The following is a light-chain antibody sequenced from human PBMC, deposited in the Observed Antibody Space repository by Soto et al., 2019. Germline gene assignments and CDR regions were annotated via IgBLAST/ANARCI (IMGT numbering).Light chain of an antibody. J-gene: IGKJ2*02. V-gene: IGKV3-15*01. CDR2: GAS. Sequence: EIVMTQSPATLSVSPGERATLSCRASQSVSSNLAWYQQKPGQAPRLLIYGASTRATGIPARISGSGSGTAFTLTISSLQYEDFAVYYCQQYNNWPPGTFGQGTKLEIK. CDR3: QQYNNWPPGT. CDR1: QSVSSN.